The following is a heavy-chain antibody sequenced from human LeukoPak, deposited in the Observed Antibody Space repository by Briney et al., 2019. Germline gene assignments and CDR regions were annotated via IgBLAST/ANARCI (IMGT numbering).Heavy chain of an antibody. CDR2: VNLDNGNT. CDR3: ARRGLVAGIYDLVYGFDL. V-gene: IGHV1-8*03. CDR1: GYSFTTFH. Sequence: ASVKVSCKAAGYSFTTFHMNWVRQAPGQGPEWMGWVNLDNGNTGFAQKFQGRVTITQNSSVTTVYMELSSLTSEDTAVYYCARRGLVAGIYDLVYGFDLWGQGTMVTVSS. J-gene: IGHJ3*01. D-gene: IGHD3/OR15-3a*01.